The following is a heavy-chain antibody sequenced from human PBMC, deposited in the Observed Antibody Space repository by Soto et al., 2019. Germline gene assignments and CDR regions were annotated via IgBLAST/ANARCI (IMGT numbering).Heavy chain of an antibody. CDR1: GGSISSYY. V-gene: IGHV4-59*01. CDR3: ARRTYDFWSGSNWFDP. D-gene: IGHD3-3*01. CDR2: IYYSGST. J-gene: IGHJ5*02. Sequence: SETLSLTCTVSGGSISSYYWSWIRQPPGKGLEWIGYIYYSGSTNYNPSLKSRVTISVDTSKNQFSLKLSSVTAADTAVYYCARRTYDFWSGSNWFDPWGQGTLVTVS.